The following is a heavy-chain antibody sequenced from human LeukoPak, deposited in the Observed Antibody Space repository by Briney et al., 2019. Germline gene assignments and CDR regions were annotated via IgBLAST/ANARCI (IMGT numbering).Heavy chain of an antibody. CDR1: GFTFSSYG. CDR3: ARDYDFWSGQIGFDP. J-gene: IGHJ5*02. D-gene: IGHD3-3*01. Sequence: GGSLRLSCAASGFTFSSYGMHWVRQAPGKGLEWVAFIRYDGSNKYYADSVKGRFTSSRDNSKNTLYLQMNSLIPEDTAMYYCARDYDFWSGQIGFDPWGQGTLVTVSS. V-gene: IGHV3-30*02. CDR2: IRYDGSNK.